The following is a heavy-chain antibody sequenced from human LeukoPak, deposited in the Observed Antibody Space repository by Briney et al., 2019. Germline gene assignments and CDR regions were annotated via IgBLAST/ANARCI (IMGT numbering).Heavy chain of an antibody. D-gene: IGHD3-16*01. CDR3: AKSGGVRFDP. V-gene: IGHV3-21*04. Sequence: PGGSLRLSCAASGFTFSSYSMNWVRQAPGKGLEWVSSISSSSSYIYYADSVKGRFTISRDNAKNSLYLQMNSLRGEDTAVYYCAKSGGVRFDPWGQGTLVTVSS. CDR2: ISSSSSYI. J-gene: IGHJ5*02. CDR1: GFTFSSYS.